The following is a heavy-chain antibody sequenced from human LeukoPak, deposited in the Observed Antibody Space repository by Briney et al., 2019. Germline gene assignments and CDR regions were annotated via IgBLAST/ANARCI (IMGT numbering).Heavy chain of an antibody. CDR1: GYTFTGYY. V-gene: IGHV1-2*06. J-gene: IGHJ4*02. Sequence: GASVKVSCKASGYTFTGYYMHWVRQAPGQGLEWMGRINPNSGGTNYAQKFQGRVTTARDTSISTAYMELSRLRSDDTAVYYCARTQRYSCLHYWGQGTLVTVSS. CDR2: INPNSGGT. D-gene: IGHD5-18*01. CDR3: ARTQRYSCLHY.